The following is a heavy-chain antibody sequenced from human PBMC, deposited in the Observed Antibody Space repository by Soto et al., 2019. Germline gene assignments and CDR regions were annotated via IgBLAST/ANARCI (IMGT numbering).Heavy chain of an antibody. D-gene: IGHD3-10*01. CDR3: VRLTMVRGVLSWFDP. CDR1: GGSIRSGSNY. CDR2: VYYNGNT. V-gene: IGHV4-39*01. J-gene: IGHJ5*02. Sequence: QLQLQESGPRLVKPSETLSLICSVSGGSIRSGSNYWAWIRQPPGKVLDWIGTVYYNGNTYYNASLKSRVTISADTSKNQFSLKLSSVSAADTGVYYCVRLTMVRGVLSWFDPWGQGTLVTVSS.